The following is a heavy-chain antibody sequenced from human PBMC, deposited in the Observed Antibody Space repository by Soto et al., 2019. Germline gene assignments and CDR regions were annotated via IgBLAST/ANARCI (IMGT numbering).Heavy chain of an antibody. CDR1: VFTFSDYY. CDR2: ISSSSTI. V-gene: IGHV3-11*04. D-gene: IGHD6-13*01. J-gene: IGHJ4*02. CDR3: ARDRTFYEHSGQQLALGDY. Sequence: KAWWSLRLSCAASVFTFSDYYMNWFRQAPGKGLEWVSSISSSSTIYYADSVKGRFTISRDNAKDSLYLQMNSLRAEDTAVYYCARDRTFYEHSGQQLALGDYWGQGTLVTVSS.